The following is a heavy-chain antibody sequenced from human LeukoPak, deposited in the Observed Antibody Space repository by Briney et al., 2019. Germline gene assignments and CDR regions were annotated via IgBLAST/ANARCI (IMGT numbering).Heavy chain of an antibody. CDR3: ARVGRGGHTCGSYYCDH. CDR1: GDSFSSYH. V-gene: IGHV4-59*13. Sequence: SETLSLTCTVSGDSFSSYHWIWLRQPPEKALEWIGYISSSGSTSYNPSLKSRITISVDTSKNQFSLKLTSVTAADTAVYYCARVGRGGHTCGSYYCDHWGQGTLVSVSS. D-gene: IGHD3-16*01. J-gene: IGHJ4*02. CDR2: ISSSGST.